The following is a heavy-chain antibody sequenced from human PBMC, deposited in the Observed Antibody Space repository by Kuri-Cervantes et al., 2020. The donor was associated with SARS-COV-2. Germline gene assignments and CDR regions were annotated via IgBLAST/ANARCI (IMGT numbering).Heavy chain of an antibody. Sequence: GESLKISCAASGFTFSSYAMHWVRQAPGKGLEWVSSISSSSSYIYYADSVKGRFTISRDNAKNSLYLQMNSLRAEDTAVYYCARAGRWELLLGRLAYFDYWGQGTLVTVSS. J-gene: IGHJ4*02. V-gene: IGHV3-21*01. D-gene: IGHD1-26*01. CDR3: ARAGRWELLLGRLAYFDY. CDR2: ISSSSSYI. CDR1: GFTFSSYA.